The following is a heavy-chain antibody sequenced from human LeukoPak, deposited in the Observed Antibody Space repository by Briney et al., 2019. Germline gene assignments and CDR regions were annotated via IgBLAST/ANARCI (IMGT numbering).Heavy chain of an antibody. CDR1: GFTVSSNY. CDR3: ARDSTAYGGYYFDY. V-gene: IGHV3-21*01. D-gene: IGHD3-16*01. CDR2: ISSSSSYI. J-gene: IGHJ4*02. Sequence: GGSLRLSCAASGFTVSSNYMNWVRQAPGKGLEWVSSISSSSSYIYYADSVKGRFTISRDNAKNSLYLQMNSLRAEDTAVYYCARDSTAYGGYYFDYWGQGTLVTVSS.